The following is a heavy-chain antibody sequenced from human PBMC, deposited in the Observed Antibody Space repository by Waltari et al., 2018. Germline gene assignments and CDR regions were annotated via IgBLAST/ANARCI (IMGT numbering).Heavy chain of an antibody. Sequence: EVQLVESGGGSVQPGGSLRLACATSGSTFSKYWLHWVRHAPGRGLVWFWRFGVDGVGTAYTSVGCGRYTTSRDNAKNTLLQMNSRRAEDTAVYYCVREAEMTSVTSLLLGHYAMDVWGLGTTVTVSS. D-gene: IGHD4-17*01. CDR1: GSTFSKYW. CDR3: VREAEMTSVTSLLLGHYAMDV. J-gene: IGHJ6*02. V-gene: IGHV3-74*01. CDR2: FGVDGVGT.